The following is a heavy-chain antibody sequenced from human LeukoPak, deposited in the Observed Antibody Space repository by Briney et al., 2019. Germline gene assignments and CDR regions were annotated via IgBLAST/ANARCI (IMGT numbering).Heavy chain of an antibody. Sequence: GGSLRLSCAASGFTFSSYSMNWVRQAPGKGLVWVSSISSSSSYIYYADSVKGRFTISRDNAKNSLYLQMNSLRAEDTAVYYCARDGSGILTGYSPLDYWGQGTLVTVSS. D-gene: IGHD3-9*01. J-gene: IGHJ4*02. CDR3: ARDGSGILTGYSPLDY. CDR2: ISSSSSYI. CDR1: GFTFSSYS. V-gene: IGHV3-21*01.